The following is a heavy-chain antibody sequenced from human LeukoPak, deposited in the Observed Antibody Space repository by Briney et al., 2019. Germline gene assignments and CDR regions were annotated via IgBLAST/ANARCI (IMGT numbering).Heavy chain of an antibody. CDR2: ININSGDT. J-gene: IGHJ4*02. V-gene: IGHV1-2*02. D-gene: IGHD3-22*01. Sequence: ASVKVSCKASGYTFTAYYMHWLRQAPGQGLEWMAWININSGDTKYAQKFQGRVTMTRDTSISTAYMELSSLTSDDTAMYYCGRDVPSSGYASGYWGQGTLVTVSS. CDR3: GRDVPSSGYASGY. CDR1: GYTFTAYY.